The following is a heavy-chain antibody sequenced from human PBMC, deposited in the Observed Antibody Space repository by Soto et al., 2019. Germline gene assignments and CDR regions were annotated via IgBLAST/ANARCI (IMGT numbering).Heavy chain of an antibody. CDR2: IKSKTDGGTT. D-gene: IGHD4-17*01. Sequence: GGSLRLSCAASGFTFSNAWMSWVRQAPGKGLEWVGRIKSKTDGGTTDYAAPVKGRFTISRDDSKNTLYLQMNSLKTEDTAVYYCTTTTVTTSDDAFDIWGQGTMVTVSS. V-gene: IGHV3-15*01. CDR1: GFTFSNAW. CDR3: TTTTVTTSDDAFDI. J-gene: IGHJ3*02.